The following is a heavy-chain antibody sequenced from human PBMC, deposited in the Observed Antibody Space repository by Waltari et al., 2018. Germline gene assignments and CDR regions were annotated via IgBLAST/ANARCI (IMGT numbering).Heavy chain of an antibody. J-gene: IGHJ5*02. Sequence: QVQLKQWGAGTLKPSDTLSLTCGVYGGSFSGSHWTWVRQSPGKGLEWTGEINNGGVTHYSPSLKSRVTISVDASKNQFSLFVRSVTAADTAVYYCARGGVPDYYGSGSPYRNWFDPWGQGTLVTVSS. V-gene: IGHV4-34*02. CDR2: INNGGVT. CDR1: GGSFSGSH. CDR3: ARGGVPDYYGSGSPYRNWFDP. D-gene: IGHD3-10*01.